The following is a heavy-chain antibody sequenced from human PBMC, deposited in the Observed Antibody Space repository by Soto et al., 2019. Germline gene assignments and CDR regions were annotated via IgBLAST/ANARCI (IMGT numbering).Heavy chain of an antibody. CDR1: GLRFGSSG. D-gene: IGHD3-22*01. J-gene: IGHJ6*02. CDR3: ARYYYDSSGYDGMDV. CDR2: ISDSGSNT. V-gene: IGHV3-48*02. Sequence: EVQLVESGGGWFSPGGSLRLSVEAFGLRFGSSGRNGFRKAPGRGLGGVAYISDSGSNTLYADSVKGRFTVSRDTAKNSLYLQMSGLRDEDRAVYYCARYYYDSSGYDGMDVWGQGTTVTVSS.